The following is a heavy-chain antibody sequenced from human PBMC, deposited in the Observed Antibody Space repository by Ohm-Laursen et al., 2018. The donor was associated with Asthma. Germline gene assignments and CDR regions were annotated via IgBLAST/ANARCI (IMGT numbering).Heavy chain of an antibody. CDR1: GFTFSFYG. Sequence: SLRLSCAASGFTFSFYGMHWVRQAPGKGLEWVAFIWYEGSNTYYADSVKGRFTISRDISKNTLYLQMNSLRAQDTAVYYCAVRTTSAGFDVWGQGTTVTVSS. D-gene: IGHD1-1*01. CDR3: AVRTTSAGFDV. J-gene: IGHJ6*02. V-gene: IGHV3-33*01. CDR2: IWYEGSNT.